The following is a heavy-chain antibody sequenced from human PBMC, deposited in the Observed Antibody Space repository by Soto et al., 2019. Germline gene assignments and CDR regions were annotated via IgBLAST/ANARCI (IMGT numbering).Heavy chain of an antibody. CDR1: GFTLSNHW. D-gene: IGHD3-16*01. J-gene: IGHJ6*04. V-gene: IGHV3-74*01. CDR2: VSSDGSTT. CDR3: ARGHLSSLDV. Sequence: PGGSLRLSCAASGFTLSNHWMHWVRQAPGKGLEWVSRVSSDGSTTVYADSVKGRFTIPRDNAKNTFYLQMNSLRGDDTAVYYCARGHLSSLDVWGEGTTVTVSS.